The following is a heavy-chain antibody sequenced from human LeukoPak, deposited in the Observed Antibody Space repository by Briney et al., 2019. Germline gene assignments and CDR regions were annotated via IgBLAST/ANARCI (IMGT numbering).Heavy chain of an antibody. CDR2: IKEDGSEK. CDR1: GFTFRNYR. CDR3: ARGEYSGAFDI. Sequence: GGSLRLSCAASGFTFRNYRMSWVRQAPGKGLEWVANIKEDGSEKDYVDSVKGRFTISRDNSKNTLYLQMNSLRAEDTAVYYCARGEYSGAFDIWGQGTMVTVSS. D-gene: IGHD2/OR15-2a*01. J-gene: IGHJ3*02. V-gene: IGHV3-7*03.